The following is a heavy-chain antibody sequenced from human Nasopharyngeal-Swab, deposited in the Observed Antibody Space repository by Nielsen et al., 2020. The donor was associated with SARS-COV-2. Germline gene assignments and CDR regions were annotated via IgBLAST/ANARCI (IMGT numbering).Heavy chain of an antibody. D-gene: IGHD3-3*01. Sequence: SETLSLTCTVSGGSISSGSYYWSWIRQPAGKGLEWIGRIYTSGSTNYNPSLKSRVTISVDTSKNQFSLKLSSVTAADTAVYYCARVFGVVNPYYYYYYMDVWGKGTTVTVSS. CDR1: GGSISSGSYY. CDR3: ARVFGVVNPYYYYYYMDV. V-gene: IGHV4-61*02. CDR2: IYTSGST. J-gene: IGHJ6*03.